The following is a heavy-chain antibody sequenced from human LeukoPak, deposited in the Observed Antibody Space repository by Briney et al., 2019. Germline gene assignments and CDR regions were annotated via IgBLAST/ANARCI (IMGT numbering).Heavy chain of an antibody. CDR3: AKDMEEQWLVPVAFDI. CDR2: ISWNSGSI. CDR1: GFTFDDYA. D-gene: IGHD6-19*01. Sequence: HPGGSLRLSCAASGFTFDDYAMHWVRQAPGKGLEWVSGISWNSGSIGYADSVKGRFTISRDNAKNSLYLQMNSLRAEDMALYYCAKDMEEQWLVPVAFDIWGQGTMVTVSS. J-gene: IGHJ3*02. V-gene: IGHV3-9*03.